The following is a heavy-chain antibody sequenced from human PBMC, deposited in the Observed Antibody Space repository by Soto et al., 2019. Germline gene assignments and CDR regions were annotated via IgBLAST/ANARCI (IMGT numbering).Heavy chain of an antibody. D-gene: IGHD6-19*01. Sequence: GASLTVSCNASGYTFTGYYMHWVRQAPGQGLEWMGWINPNSGGTNYAQKFQGRVTMTRDTSISTAYMELSRLRSDDTAVYYCARAVAGTNAGNNWFDPWGQGTLVTVSS. CDR2: INPNSGGT. J-gene: IGHJ5*02. CDR1: GYTFTGYY. V-gene: IGHV1-2*02. CDR3: ARAVAGTNAGNNWFDP.